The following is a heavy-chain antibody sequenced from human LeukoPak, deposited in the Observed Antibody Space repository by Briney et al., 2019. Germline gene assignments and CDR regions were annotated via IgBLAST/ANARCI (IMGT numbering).Heavy chain of an antibody. D-gene: IGHD3-22*01. Sequence: EASVKVSCKASGGTSNSHAISWVRQAPGQGLEWMGRIIPNLGTTNRAQNFQDRVTLTADKSTNTAYMELTSLTSDDTAVYYCATTNDGGGYQWGDFLDFWGQGTLVTVSS. CDR2: IIPNLGTT. CDR3: ATTNDGGGYQWGDFLDF. CDR1: GGTSNSHA. V-gene: IGHV1-69*04. J-gene: IGHJ4*02.